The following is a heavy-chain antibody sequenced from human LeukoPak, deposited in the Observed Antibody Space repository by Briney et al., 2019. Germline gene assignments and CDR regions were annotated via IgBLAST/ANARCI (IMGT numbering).Heavy chain of an antibody. CDR2: IKGDGTIT. J-gene: IGHJ5*02. D-gene: IGHD3-3*01. CDR1: GFTFRIYW. V-gene: IGHV3-74*01. CDR3: ARDRYDSWSGYSESSFDP. Sequence: GGSLRLSCAASGFTFRIYWMHWVRQAPGKGLVWVSRIKGDGTITSYADSVKGRFTISRDNAKNMLYLQMNSLRAEDTAIYYCARDRYDSWSGYSESSFDPWGQGTLVTVSS.